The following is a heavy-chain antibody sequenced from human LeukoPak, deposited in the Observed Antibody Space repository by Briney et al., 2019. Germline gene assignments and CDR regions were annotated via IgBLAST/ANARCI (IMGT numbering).Heavy chain of an antibody. CDR2: INPSGGST. CDR3: ASDSNIQIVVVPAAMGYYYYYGMDV. CDR1: GYTFTSYY. V-gene: IGHV1-46*01. J-gene: IGHJ6*02. Sequence: ASVKVSCKASGYTFTSYYLHWVRQAPGQGLEWMGIINPSGGSTSYAQKFQGRVTMTRDTSTSTVYMELSSLRSEDTAVYYCASDSNIQIVVVPAAMGYYYYYGMDVWGQGTTVTVSS. D-gene: IGHD2-2*01.